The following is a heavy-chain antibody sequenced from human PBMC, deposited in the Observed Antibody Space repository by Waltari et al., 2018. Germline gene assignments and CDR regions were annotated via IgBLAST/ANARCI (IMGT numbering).Heavy chain of an antibody. CDR1: GFTFSSYA. Sequence: EVQLLESGGGLVQPGGSLRLSCAASGFTFSSYAMSWVRQAPGKGLEWVSAISGSGGRTYNADSVKGRFTISRDNSKNTLYRQMNSLRAEDTAVYYCAIHEGVASDFDYWGQGTLVTVSS. V-gene: IGHV3-23*01. D-gene: IGHD2-15*01. CDR3: AIHEGVASDFDY. J-gene: IGHJ4*02. CDR2: ISGSGGRT.